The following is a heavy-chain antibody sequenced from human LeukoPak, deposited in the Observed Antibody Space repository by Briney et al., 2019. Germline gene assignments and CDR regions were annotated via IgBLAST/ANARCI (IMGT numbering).Heavy chain of an antibody. J-gene: IGHJ6*02. Sequence: GESLQISCKGSGYSFTSYWIGWVRQMPGKGLEWMGIIYPGDSDTRYSPSFQGQVTISADKSISTAYLQWSSLKASDTAMYYCARRSYYYDSSGYYYYYGMDVWGQGTTVTVSS. CDR2: IYPGDSDT. D-gene: IGHD3-22*01. V-gene: IGHV5-51*01. CDR1: GYSFTSYW. CDR3: ARRSYYYDSSGYYYYYGMDV.